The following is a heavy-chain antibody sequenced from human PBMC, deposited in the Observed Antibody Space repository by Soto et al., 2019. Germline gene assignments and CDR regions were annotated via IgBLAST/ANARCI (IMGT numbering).Heavy chain of an antibody. CDR3: AKDRTGYSSSPEHFDY. V-gene: IGHV3-23*01. D-gene: IGHD6-6*01. Sequence: VGSLRVSCAASGFTFSSYAMSWVRQAPGKGLEWVSAISGSGGSTYYADSVKGRFTISRDNSKNTLYLQMNSLRAEDTAVYYCAKDRTGYSSSPEHFDYWGQGILVTVSS. CDR2: ISGSGGST. J-gene: IGHJ4*02. CDR1: GFTFSSYA.